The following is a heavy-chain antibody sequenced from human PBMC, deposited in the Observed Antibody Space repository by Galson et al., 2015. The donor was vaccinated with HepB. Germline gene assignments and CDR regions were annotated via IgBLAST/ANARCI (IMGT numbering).Heavy chain of an antibody. V-gene: IGHV3-11*06. D-gene: IGHD6-13*01. CDR1: GFTFSDYY. J-gene: IGHJ6*02. CDR2: ISSCSSNT. CDR3: ARDGAQYSSSWYYYGMNV. Sequence: SLRLSCAASGFTFSDYYMSWVRQAPGKGLKWISYISSCSSNTNYADSVKGRFTISRDNAKNSLYLQMNSLTAEDTAVYYCARDGAQYSSSWYYYGMNVWGQGTTVTVSS.